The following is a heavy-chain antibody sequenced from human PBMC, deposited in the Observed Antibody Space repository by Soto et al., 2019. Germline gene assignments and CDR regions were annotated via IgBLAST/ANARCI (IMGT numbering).Heavy chain of an antibody. CDR3: ARQRYSGYDFYYYYGMDV. Sequence: LGASLKISCRGSGYSFTSYWIGWVRQMPGKGLEWMGIIYPGDSDTRYSPSFQGQVTISADKSISTAYLQWSSLKASDTAMYYCARQRYSGYDFYYYYGMDVWGQGTTVTVSS. J-gene: IGHJ6*02. CDR2: IYPGDSDT. D-gene: IGHD5-12*01. V-gene: IGHV5-51*01. CDR1: GYSFTSYW.